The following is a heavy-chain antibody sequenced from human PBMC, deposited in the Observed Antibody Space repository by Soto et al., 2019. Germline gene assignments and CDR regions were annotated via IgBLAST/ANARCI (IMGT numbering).Heavy chain of an antibody. CDR3: AKGTDGLTLLYGMDV. CDR1: GFTFSSYA. V-gene: IGHV3-23*01. CDR2: ISGSGGST. D-gene: IGHD3-10*01. J-gene: IGHJ6*02. Sequence: GGSLRLSCAASGFTFSSYAMSWVRQAPGKGLEWVSAISGSGGSTYYADSVKGRFTISRDNSKNTLYLQMNSLRAEDTAVYYCAKGTDGLTLLYGMDVWGQGTTVTVSS.